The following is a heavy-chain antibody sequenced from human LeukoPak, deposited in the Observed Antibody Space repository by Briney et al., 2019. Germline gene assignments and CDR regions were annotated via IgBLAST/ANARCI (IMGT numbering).Heavy chain of an antibody. Sequence: PGGSLRLSCAASGFTFSSYAMSWVRQAPGKGLEWVSAISGSGGSTYYADSVKGRFTISRDNSKNTLYLQMNSLRAEDTAVYYCAKVLAYDFWSGFGYFDYWGQGTLVTVSS. D-gene: IGHD3-3*01. CDR2: ISGSGGST. CDR1: GFTFSSYA. CDR3: AKVLAYDFWSGFGYFDY. J-gene: IGHJ4*02. V-gene: IGHV3-23*01.